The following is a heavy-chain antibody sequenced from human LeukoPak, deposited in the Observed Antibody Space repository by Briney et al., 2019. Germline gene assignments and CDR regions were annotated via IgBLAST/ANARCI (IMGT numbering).Heavy chain of an antibody. J-gene: IGHJ4*02. V-gene: IGHV3-53*01. CDR1: GVTVSSTY. CDR2: VYKDGKM. D-gene: IGHD2-21*01. CDR3: ASRHCSGGDCYFAGAAPFDH. Sequence: GGSLRLSCAASGVTVSSTYMSWVRKSPGKGLEWVSVVYKDGKMFYIDSVKGRFAISRDTSKNTVYLQMNNLRAEDTAVYYCASRHCSGGDCYFAGAAPFDHWGQGTLVTVSS.